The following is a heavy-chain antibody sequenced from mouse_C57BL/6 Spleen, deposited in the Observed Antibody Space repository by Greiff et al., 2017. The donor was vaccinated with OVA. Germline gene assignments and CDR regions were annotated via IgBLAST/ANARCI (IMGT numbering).Heavy chain of an antibody. CDR3: ARWADSSGSFAY. J-gene: IGHJ3*01. D-gene: IGHD3-2*02. V-gene: IGHV1-69*01. CDR2: IDPSDSYT. Sequence: VQLQQPGAELVMPGASVKLSCKASGYTFTSYWMHWVKQRPGQGLEWIGEIDPSDSYTNYNQKFKGKSTLTVDKSSSTAYMQLSSLTSEDSAVYYCARWADSSGSFAYWGQGTLVTVSA. CDR1: GYTFTSYW.